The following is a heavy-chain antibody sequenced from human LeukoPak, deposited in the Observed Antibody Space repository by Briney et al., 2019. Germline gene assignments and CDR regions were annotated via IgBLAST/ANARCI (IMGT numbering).Heavy chain of an antibody. CDR1: GYTFTNNA. D-gene: IGHD5-18*01. Sequence: ASVKVSCKTSGYTFTNNAINWVRQAPGQGLEWMGWINTNTGNPTYAQGFFTGRYVFSLDTSASTAYLQINGLKADDTAVYYCGRDPRLGIRGYTYGYIDHWGQGTLVTVSS. CDR2: INTNTGNP. J-gene: IGHJ4*02. V-gene: IGHV7-4-1*02. CDR3: GRDPRLGIRGYTYGYIDH.